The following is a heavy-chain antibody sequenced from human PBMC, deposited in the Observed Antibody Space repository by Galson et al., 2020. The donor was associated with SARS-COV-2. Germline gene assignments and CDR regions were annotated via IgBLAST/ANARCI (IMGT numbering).Heavy chain of an antibody. CDR3: ARFDRGYSYGLSPPRNHYYYYMDV. Sequence: GESLKISCAASGFTFSSYGMHWVRQAPGKGLEWVAVIWYDGSNEYYADSVKCRFTISRDNSKNTLYLQMNSLRAEDTAVYYCARFDRGYSYGLSPPRNHYYYYMDVWGKGTTVTVSS. D-gene: IGHD5-18*01. J-gene: IGHJ6*03. CDR2: IWYDGSNE. CDR1: GFTFSSYG. V-gene: IGHV3-33*01.